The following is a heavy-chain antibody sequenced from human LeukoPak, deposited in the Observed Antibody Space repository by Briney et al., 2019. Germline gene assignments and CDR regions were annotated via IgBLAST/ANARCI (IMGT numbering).Heavy chain of an antibody. CDR3: ARDDVDTAMVVHYMDV. CDR2: INTNTGNP. J-gene: IGHJ6*03. V-gene: IGHV7-4-1*02. CDR1: GGPFSSYA. Sequence: GSVQVSCKASGGPFSSYAISWVRQAPGQGLEWMGWINTNTGNPTYAQGFTGRFVFSLDTSVSTAYLQISSLKAEDTAVYYCARDDVDTAMVVHYMDVWGKGTTVTVSS. D-gene: IGHD5-18*01.